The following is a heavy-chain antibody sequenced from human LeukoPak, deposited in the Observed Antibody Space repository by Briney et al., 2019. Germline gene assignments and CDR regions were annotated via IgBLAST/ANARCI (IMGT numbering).Heavy chain of an antibody. V-gene: IGHV3-30-3*01. CDR1: GLTFSSYV. CDR2: ISYDGSNK. D-gene: IGHD3-22*01. CDR3: ARESYDSSGWKVSFDI. Sequence: GGSLRLSCGASGLTFSSYVMHWVRQAPGKGLEWVAGISYDGSNKYYGDSVKGRFTISRENPRNTLYLQMNSLRAEDTAVYYCARESYDSSGWKVSFDIWGQGTMVTVSS. J-gene: IGHJ3*02.